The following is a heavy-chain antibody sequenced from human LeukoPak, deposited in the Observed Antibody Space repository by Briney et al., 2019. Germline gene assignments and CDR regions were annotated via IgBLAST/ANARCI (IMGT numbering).Heavy chain of an antibody. Sequence: GSLRLSCAASGFTFGTYEMNWVRQAPGKGLEWVSYISGSGSTIYYADSVKGRFTISRDNAMNSLYLQMNSLRAEDTAVYYCARGRLYGDYWGQGALVTVSS. CDR1: GFTFGTYE. CDR3: ARGRLYGDY. CDR2: ISGSGSTI. D-gene: IGHD2-2*02. J-gene: IGHJ4*01. V-gene: IGHV3-48*03.